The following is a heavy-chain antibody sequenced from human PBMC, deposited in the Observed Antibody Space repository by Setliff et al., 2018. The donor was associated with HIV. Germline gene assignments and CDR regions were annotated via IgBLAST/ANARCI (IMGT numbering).Heavy chain of an antibody. CDR3: ARESNSASSSSGWYLPDY. CDR1: GYSFTSYS. D-gene: IGHD6-19*01. J-gene: IGHJ4*02. V-gene: IGHV1-46*01. Sequence: ASVKVSCKASGYSFTSYSMHWVRQTPGQGLEWMGVINPRSGFRIYVQKIKGRVTMTWDTSTTTIYMELRSLRSDDTAVYYCARESNSASSSSGWYLPDYWGQGTLVTVSS. CDR2: INPRSGFR.